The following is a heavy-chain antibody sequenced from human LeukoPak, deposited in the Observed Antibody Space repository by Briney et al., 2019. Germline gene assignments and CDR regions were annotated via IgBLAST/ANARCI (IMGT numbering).Heavy chain of an antibody. CDR3: ARDRSDTTRRDYYYGMDV. J-gene: IGHJ6*02. CDR2: ISSSSSTI. CDR1: GFTFSSYS. D-gene: IGHD1-26*01. Sequence: GGSLRLSCAASGFTFSSYSMNWVRQAPGKGLEWVPYISSSSSTIYYADSVKGRFTISRDNAKNSLYLQMNSLRAEDTAVYYCARDRSDTTRRDYYYGMDVWGQGTLVTVSS. V-gene: IGHV3-48*04.